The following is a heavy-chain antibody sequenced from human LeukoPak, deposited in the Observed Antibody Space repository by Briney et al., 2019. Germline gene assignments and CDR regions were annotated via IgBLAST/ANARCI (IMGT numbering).Heavy chain of an antibody. Sequence: SETLSLTCTVSGGSLSSYYWSWIRQPPGKGLEWIGYIYYTGSTNYNPSLKSRVTISVDTSKNQFSLKVSSVTAADTAVYYCARDRGSSGGSFDYWGQGTLVTVSS. CDR1: GGSLSSYY. D-gene: IGHD6-6*01. CDR3: ARDRGSSGGSFDY. CDR2: IYYTGST. J-gene: IGHJ4*02. V-gene: IGHV4-59*01.